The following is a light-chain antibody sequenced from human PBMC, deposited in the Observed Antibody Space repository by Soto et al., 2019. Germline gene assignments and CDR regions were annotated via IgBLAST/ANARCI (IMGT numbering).Light chain of an antibody. J-gene: IGKJ1*01. CDR3: QQYGSSGT. CDR1: QSVSNNY. CDR2: GAS. Sequence: EVVLSKSPGTVSLSPGERATLSCMASQSVSNNYLAWYQQKPGQAPRLLIYGASNRATGIPDRFSGSGSGTDFTLTISRLEPDDFAVYYCQQYGSSGTFGQGTNVDIK. V-gene: IGKV3-20*01.